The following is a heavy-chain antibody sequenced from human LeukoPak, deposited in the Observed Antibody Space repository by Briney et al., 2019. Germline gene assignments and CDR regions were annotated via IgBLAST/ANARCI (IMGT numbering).Heavy chain of an antibody. CDR1: GFTLSSYW. CDR2: IKQDGSEK. Sequence: GGSLRLSCAASGFTLSSYWMSWVRQAPGKGLEWAANIKQDGSEKYYVDSVKGRFTTSRDNAKNSLYLQMNSLRAEDTAVYYCARGTWYSSSWYDWYFDLWGRGTLVTVSS. V-gene: IGHV3-7*01. J-gene: IGHJ2*01. CDR3: ARGTWYSSSWYDWYFDL. D-gene: IGHD6-13*01.